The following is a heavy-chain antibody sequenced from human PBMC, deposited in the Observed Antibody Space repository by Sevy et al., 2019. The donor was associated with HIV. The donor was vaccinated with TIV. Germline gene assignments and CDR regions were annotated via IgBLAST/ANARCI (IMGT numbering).Heavy chain of an antibody. D-gene: IGHD3-3*01. J-gene: IGHJ6*02. V-gene: IGHV3-23*01. CDR3: ARRPDFGVIIPTGVLDV. CDR2: ISDSGRST. Sequence: GGSLRLSCAGSGFTFGTYAMTWVRQAPGKGLQWVSVISDSGRSTYYADSVQGRDTISRDNSKNRFHLHMNSLIVEDTATYYCARRPDFGVIIPTGVLDVWGQGTTVTVSS. CDR1: GFTFGTYA.